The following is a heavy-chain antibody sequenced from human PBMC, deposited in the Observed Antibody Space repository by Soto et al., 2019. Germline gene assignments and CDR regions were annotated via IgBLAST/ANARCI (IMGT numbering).Heavy chain of an antibody. J-gene: IGHJ6*02. CDR2: ISYDGSNK. V-gene: IGHV3-30*18. CDR1: GFTFSSYG. CDR3: AKESWEYSSSSVRYYYYYYGMDV. D-gene: IGHD6-6*01. Sequence: QVQLVESGGGVVQPGRSLRLSCAASGFTFSSYGMHWVRQAPGKGLEWVAVISYDGSNKYYADSVKGRFTISRDNSKNTLYLQTNVLRAEATAVYYFAKESWEYSSSSVRYYYYYYGMDVWGQGTTVTVSS.